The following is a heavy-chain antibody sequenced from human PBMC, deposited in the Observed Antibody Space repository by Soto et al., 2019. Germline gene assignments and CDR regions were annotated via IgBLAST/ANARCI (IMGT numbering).Heavy chain of an antibody. Sequence: EVQLLESGGGLVQPGGSLRLSCAASGFTFSSYAMRWVRQAPVKGLEWVSAISRSGDSTYYADSVKGRFTISRDNSKNTLYLQMNSLRAEDTAVYYCARRGSGSYYAYWGQGTLVNVSS. V-gene: IGHV3-23*01. CDR3: ARRGSGSYYAY. J-gene: IGHJ4*02. CDR1: GFTFSSYA. CDR2: ISRSGDST. D-gene: IGHD1-26*01.